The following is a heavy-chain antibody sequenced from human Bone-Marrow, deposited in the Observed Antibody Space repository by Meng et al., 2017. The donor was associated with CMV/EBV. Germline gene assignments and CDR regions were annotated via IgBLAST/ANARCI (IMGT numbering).Heavy chain of an antibody. Sequence: ASVKVSCKASGYTFTGYYMHWVRQAPGQGLEWMGWISAYNGNTNYAQKLQGRVTMTTDTSTSTAYMELRSLRSDDTAVYYCARDFRHTSIVVVPAAMAADYYYGMDVWGQGTTVTVSS. V-gene: IGHV1-18*04. D-gene: IGHD2-2*01. CDR1: GYTFTGYY. CDR2: ISAYNGNT. CDR3: ARDFRHTSIVVVPAAMAADYYYGMDV. J-gene: IGHJ6*02.